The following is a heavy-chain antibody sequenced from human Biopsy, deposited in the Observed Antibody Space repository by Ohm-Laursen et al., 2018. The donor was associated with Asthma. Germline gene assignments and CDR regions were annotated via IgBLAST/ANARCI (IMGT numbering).Heavy chain of an antibody. V-gene: IGHV3-30*18. CDR1: GFTFSSYG. Sequence: SLRLSCTASGFTFSSYGMHWVRQAPGKGLEWMAVISYDGSNKYYADSVKGRFTISRDNSKNTLYLQMNSLRAEDTAVYYCAKESGSNYAFDIWGQGTMVTVSS. D-gene: IGHD1-1*01. CDR2: ISYDGSNK. CDR3: AKESGSNYAFDI. J-gene: IGHJ3*02.